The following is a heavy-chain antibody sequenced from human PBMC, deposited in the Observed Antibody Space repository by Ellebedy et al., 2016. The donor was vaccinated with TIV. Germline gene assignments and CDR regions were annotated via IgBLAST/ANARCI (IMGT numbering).Heavy chain of an antibody. V-gene: IGHV3-30*03. D-gene: IGHD5-12*01. CDR1: GFSFREFA. J-gene: IGHJ4*02. CDR3: ARDPSGSMAGRYFDY. CDR2: ISYDGSEQ. Sequence: GESLKISXAASGFSFREFAMHWVRQAPGKGLEWLALISYDGSEQYYADSVRGRLTISRDNAKNSLYLQVNSLRAEDTALYYCARDPSGSMAGRYFDYWGQGTLVTVSS.